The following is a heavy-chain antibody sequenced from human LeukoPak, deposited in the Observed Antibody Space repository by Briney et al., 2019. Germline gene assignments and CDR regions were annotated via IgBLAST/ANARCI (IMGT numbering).Heavy chain of an antibody. Sequence: GESLKISCKGSGYMFSNYLIGWVRQMPGKSLEWMGTIYPGDSDTTYSPSLQGQVTISADKSISTAYLQWNSLKASDTAMYFCARQTSSSSRVDFWGQGTLVTVSS. CDR1: GYMFSNYL. D-gene: IGHD6-6*01. CDR2: IYPGDSDT. CDR3: ARQTSSSSRVDF. V-gene: IGHV5-51*01. J-gene: IGHJ4*02.